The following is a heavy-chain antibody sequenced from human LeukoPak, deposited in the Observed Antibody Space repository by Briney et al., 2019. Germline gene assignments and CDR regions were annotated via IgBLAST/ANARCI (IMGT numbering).Heavy chain of an antibody. D-gene: IGHD3-10*01. CDR1: GFTFSSYS. V-gene: IGHV3-21*04. CDR3: GKRFGGTTMVRGGGLFDY. CDR2: ISSSSSYI. Sequence: PGGSLRLSCAASGFTFSSYSMNWVRQAPGKGLEWVSSISSSSSYIYYADSVKGRFTISRDNAKNSLYLQMNSLRADDTAVYYWGKRFGGTTMVRGGGLFDYWSQGTLVTVSS. J-gene: IGHJ4*02.